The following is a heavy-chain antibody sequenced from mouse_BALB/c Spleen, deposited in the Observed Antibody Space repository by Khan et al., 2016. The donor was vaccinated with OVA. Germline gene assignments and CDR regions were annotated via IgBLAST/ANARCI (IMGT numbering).Heavy chain of an antibody. D-gene: IGHD2-3*01. V-gene: IGHV1S136*01. CDR2: IYPFNDDT. CDR1: GYTFTAYV. J-gene: IGHJ3*01. CDR3: AKSEGYDGWFAY. Sequence: VQLQQSGPELVKPGASVKMSCKASGYTFTAYVIQWVKQKPGQSLEWIGYIYPFNDDTKYNEKFKGKATLTSDKSSNTAYMELTTLTSDDSAVYFCAKSEGYDGWFAYWGQGTLVTVSA.